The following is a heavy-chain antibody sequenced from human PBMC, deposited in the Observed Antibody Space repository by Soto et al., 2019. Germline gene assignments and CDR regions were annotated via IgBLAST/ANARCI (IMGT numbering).Heavy chain of an antibody. CDR2: IYYSGST. D-gene: IGHD3-10*01. Sequence: PSETLSLTCSVSGGSTSSYYWSWIRQHPGKGLEWIGYIYYSGSTYYNPSLKSRVTISVDTSKNQFSLKLSSVTAADTAVYYCARGTYGSGSYYRGYYFDYWGQGTLVTVSS. CDR1: GGSTSSYY. J-gene: IGHJ4*02. V-gene: IGHV4-59*06. CDR3: ARGTYGSGSYYRGYYFDY.